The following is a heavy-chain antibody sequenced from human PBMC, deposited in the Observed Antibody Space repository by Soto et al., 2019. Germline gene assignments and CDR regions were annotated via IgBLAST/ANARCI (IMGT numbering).Heavy chain of an antibody. Sequence: TLSLTCTVSGGSVSSASYYWSWIRQPPGKGLEWIGSIYYSGNTHYNPSLKSRVTISVDTYMNQFSLNLDSVTAVDSAVYYCVRGGYVHAFDYWGQGALVTVSS. CDR3: VRGGYVHAFDY. CDR2: IYYSGNT. D-gene: IGHD5-12*01. J-gene: IGHJ4*02. CDR1: GGSVSSASYY. V-gene: IGHV4-61*01.